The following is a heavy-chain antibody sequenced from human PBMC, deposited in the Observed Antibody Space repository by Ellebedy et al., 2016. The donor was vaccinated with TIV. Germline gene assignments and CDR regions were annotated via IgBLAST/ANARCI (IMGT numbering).Heavy chain of an antibody. CDR3: TRNLPGGGMDV. V-gene: IGHV3-49*03. J-gene: IGHJ6*02. CDR1: GFTFGDYA. CDR2: IISKAYGGTT. Sequence: PGGSLRLSCTASGFTFGDYAMSWFRPAPGKGLEWVGFIISKAYGGTTEYAASVKGRITISRDESKSIPKLQMNSLKTADTAVYYCTRNLPGGGMDVWGQGTTVIVSS. D-gene: IGHD1-14*01.